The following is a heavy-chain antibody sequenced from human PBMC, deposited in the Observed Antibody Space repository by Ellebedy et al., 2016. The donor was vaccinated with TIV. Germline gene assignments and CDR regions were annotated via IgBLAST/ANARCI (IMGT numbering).Heavy chain of an antibody. CDR1: RYTFPSYG. J-gene: IGHJ6*02. Sequence: AASVQVSCKASRYTFPSYGISWVRPPPAHGLEWMRWINPYNGNTHYVQKLQARVTMTTDTSTSTAYMELRSLRSEDTAVYYWAKGAIWFGAYGMDVWGQGTTVTVSS. CDR2: INPYNGNT. CDR3: AKGAIWFGAYGMDV. V-gene: IGHV1-18*01. D-gene: IGHD3-10*01.